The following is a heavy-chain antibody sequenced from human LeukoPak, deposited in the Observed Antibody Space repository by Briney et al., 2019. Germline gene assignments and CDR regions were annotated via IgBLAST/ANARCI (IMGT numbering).Heavy chain of an antibody. CDR1: GFTVSSHY. CDR2: IYSGGST. Sequence: GGSLRLSCAASGFTVSSHYMSWVRQAPGKGLEWVSVIYSGGSTYYADSVKGRFTISRDNSKNTLYLQMNSPRAEDTAVYYCARDLKWPYWYFDLWGRGTLVTVSS. V-gene: IGHV3-53*01. CDR3: ARDLKWPYWYFDL. D-gene: IGHD5-12*01. J-gene: IGHJ2*01.